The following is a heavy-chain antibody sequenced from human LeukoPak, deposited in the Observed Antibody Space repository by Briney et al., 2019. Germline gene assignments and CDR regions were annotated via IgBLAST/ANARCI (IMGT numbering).Heavy chain of an antibody. D-gene: IGHD3-22*01. Sequence: GGSLRLSCAASGFTFSSYEMNWVRQAPGKGLEWVSYISSSGSTIYYADSVKGRFTISRDNAKNSLYLQMNSLRAEDTAVYYCARHSNYYESGGPLDYWGQGTLVTVSS. V-gene: IGHV3-48*03. CDR2: ISSSGSTI. CDR3: ARHSNYYESGGPLDY. J-gene: IGHJ4*02. CDR1: GFTFSSYE.